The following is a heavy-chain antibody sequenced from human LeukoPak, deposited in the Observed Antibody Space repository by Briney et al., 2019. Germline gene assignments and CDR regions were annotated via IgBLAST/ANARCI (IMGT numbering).Heavy chain of an antibody. J-gene: IGHJ4*02. Sequence: SETLSLTCSVSGDSIRSSYRSWIRQPPGKGLEWIGYIYYNGDTNYNPSLKSRVIISIDTSSNQFSLRLNSMTAADTAVYYCARVLRAASWRSYDYWGQGSLVTVSS. D-gene: IGHD5-18*01. CDR3: ARVLRAASWRSYDY. CDR1: GDSIRSSY. CDR2: IYYNGDT. V-gene: IGHV4-59*01.